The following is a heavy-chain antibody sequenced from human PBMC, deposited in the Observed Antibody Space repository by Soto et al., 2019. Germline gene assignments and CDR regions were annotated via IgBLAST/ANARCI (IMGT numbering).Heavy chain of an antibody. D-gene: IGHD2-8*01. CDR2: ISYDGSNK. Sequence: GGSLILSCAASVFTFSSYAMHWVRQSPGKGLEWLSVISYDGSNKYYADSVQGRLTISRENSKKTLYLKMNSLRAEETDLYYCARTKLGKYGMDVWGQGTSVTVS. CDR3: ARTKLGKYGMDV. CDR1: VFTFSSYA. V-gene: IGHV3-30-3*01. J-gene: IGHJ6*02.